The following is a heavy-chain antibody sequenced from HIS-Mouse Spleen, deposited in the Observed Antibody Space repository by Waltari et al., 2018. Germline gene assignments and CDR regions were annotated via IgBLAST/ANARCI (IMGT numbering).Heavy chain of an antibody. V-gene: IGHV3-33*01. Sequence: QVQLVESGGGVVQPGRSLRLSCAASGLTFSSYGMHWVRQAPGKGLEWVAVIWYDGSNKYYADSVKGRFTISRDNSKNTLYLQMNSLRAEDTAVYYCARDSGLITIIPYGMDVWGQGTTVTVSS. CDR1: GLTFSSYG. CDR2: IWYDGSNK. D-gene: IGHD3-10*01. CDR3: ARDSGLITIIPYGMDV. J-gene: IGHJ6*02.